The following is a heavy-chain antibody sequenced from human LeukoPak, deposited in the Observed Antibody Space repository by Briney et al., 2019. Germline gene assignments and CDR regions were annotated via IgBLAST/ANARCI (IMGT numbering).Heavy chain of an antibody. J-gene: IGHJ5*02. V-gene: IGHV3-33*01. CDR3: VRGVGVSRFNYLDP. CDR1: GFTFSSFG. CDR2: IRYDASNK. Sequence: SGVSLSLSCAAYGFTFSSFGMHWVRKAPGKGLEWVAVIRYDASNKYYVDSVKGRFTISRDNTKNTLYLQMNSLRDYDTAVYYCVRGVGVSRFNYLDPWGQGTLVIVSS. D-gene: IGHD1-7*01.